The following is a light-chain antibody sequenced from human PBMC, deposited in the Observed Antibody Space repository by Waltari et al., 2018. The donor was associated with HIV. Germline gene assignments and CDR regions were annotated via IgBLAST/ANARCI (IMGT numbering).Light chain of an antibody. V-gene: IGKV1-5*03. CDR1: QIINNW. CDR3: QQYNSHSYA. Sequence: QMTQSPSTLSAGVGDKVTITCRASQIINNWLAWYQQKPGKPPELLIYKTSYLESGAPSRFSGSVSGADFTLISDGLQPDDFATYYCQQYNSHSYAFGQGTKVDVK. CDR2: KTS. J-gene: IGKJ2*01.